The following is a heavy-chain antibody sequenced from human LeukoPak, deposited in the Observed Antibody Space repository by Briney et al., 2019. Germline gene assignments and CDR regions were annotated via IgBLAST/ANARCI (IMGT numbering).Heavy chain of an antibody. CDR2: INHSGST. V-gene: IGHV4-34*01. D-gene: IGHD4-11*01. Sequence: SETLPLTCAVYGGSFSGYYWSWIRQPPGKGLEWIGEINHSGSTNYNPSLKSRVTISVDTSKNQFSLKLSSVTAADTAVYYCARGGTVTTVGGSGSFVYYYYGMDVWGQGTTVTVSS. CDR3: ARGGTVTTVGGSGSFVYYYYGMDV. J-gene: IGHJ6*02. CDR1: GGSFSGYY.